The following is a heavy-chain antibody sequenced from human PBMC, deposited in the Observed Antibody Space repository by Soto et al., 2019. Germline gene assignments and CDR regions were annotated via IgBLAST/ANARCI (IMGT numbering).Heavy chain of an antibody. J-gene: IGHJ6*02. D-gene: IGHD3-3*01. Sequence: ASVKVSCKASGYTFTSYYMHWVRQAPGQGLEWMGIINPSGGSTSYAQKFQGRVTMTRDTSTSTVYMELSSLRSEDTAVYYCARDYRVGVLTTNGMDVWGQETTVTVSS. CDR2: INPSGGST. CDR1: GYTFTSYY. V-gene: IGHV1-46*01. CDR3: ARDYRVGVLTTNGMDV.